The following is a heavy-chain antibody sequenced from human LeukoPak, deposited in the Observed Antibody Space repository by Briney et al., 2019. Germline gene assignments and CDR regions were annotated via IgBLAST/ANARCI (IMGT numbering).Heavy chain of an antibody. CDR2: IYYGGST. CDR1: GGSISTSSYY. D-gene: IGHD3-22*01. J-gene: IGHJ4*02. V-gene: IGHV4-39*01. Sequence: PSETLSLTCTVSGGSISTSSYYWGWIRQPPGKGLEWIGSIYYGGSTYYNPSLKSRVTISVDTSENQFSLKLSSVTAADTAMYYCARDTSGYYSFDYWGQGTLLTVSS. CDR3: ARDTSGYYSFDY.